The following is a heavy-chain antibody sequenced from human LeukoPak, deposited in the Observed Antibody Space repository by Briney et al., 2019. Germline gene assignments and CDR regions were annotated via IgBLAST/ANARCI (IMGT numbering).Heavy chain of an antibody. J-gene: IGHJ4*02. V-gene: IGHV4-30-2*01. CDR1: GGSISSGGYY. D-gene: IGHD1-7*01. Sequence: NPSQTLSLTCTVSGGSISSGGYYWSWIRQPPGKGLEWIGYIYHSGSTYYNPSLKSRVTISVDRSKNQFSLKLSSVTAADTAVYYCARALYNWNYHDYWGQGTLVTVSS. CDR3: ARALYNWNYHDY. CDR2: IYHSGST.